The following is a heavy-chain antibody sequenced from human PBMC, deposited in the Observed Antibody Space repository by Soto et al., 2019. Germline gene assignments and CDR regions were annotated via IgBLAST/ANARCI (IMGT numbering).Heavy chain of an antibody. Sequence: QVQLVQSGAEVKKPGASVKVSCKASGYTFTSSGMSWVRQAPGQGLEWMGWISAHTGRSEYAQRFRRRVPMTTYSCTSPAYMELRSLRPDATVVYYCARALLYLRSDSRGYSFDAFDFWGPGRLVTVSS. CDR2: ISAHTGRS. J-gene: IGHJ3*01. CDR3: ARALLYLRSDSRGYSFDAFDF. D-gene: IGHD3-22*01. V-gene: IGHV1-18*01. CDR1: GYTFTSSG.